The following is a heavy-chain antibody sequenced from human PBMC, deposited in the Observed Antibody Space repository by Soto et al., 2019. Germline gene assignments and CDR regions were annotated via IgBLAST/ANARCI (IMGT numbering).Heavy chain of an antibody. V-gene: IGHV4-30-4*01. CDR3: ARVSIAARPLYYGMDV. CDR1: GGSISSGDYY. CDR2: IYYSGST. J-gene: IGHJ6*02. D-gene: IGHD6-6*01. Sequence: QVQLQESGPGLVKPSQTLSLTCTVSGGSISSGDYYWSWIRQPPGKGREWIGYIYYSGSTYYNPSLKSRVTISVDTSKNQFSLKLSSVTAADTAVYYCARVSIAARPLYYGMDVWGQGTTVTVSS.